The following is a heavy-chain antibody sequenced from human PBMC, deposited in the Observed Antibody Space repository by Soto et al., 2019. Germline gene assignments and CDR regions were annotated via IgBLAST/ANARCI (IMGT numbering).Heavy chain of an antibody. D-gene: IGHD5-18*01. V-gene: IGHV4-59*08. CDR2: IYYSGST. CDR3: ARRYGSCFAY. J-gene: IGHJ4*02. CDR1: GGSISSYY. Sequence: QVQLQESGPGLVKPSETLSLTCTVSGGSISSYYWSWIRQPPGKGLEWIGYIYYSGSTNYNPSLKSRVTIPVDTSMNQFSPKLSSVTAADTAVYYCARRYGSCFAYWGEGTLVTVSS.